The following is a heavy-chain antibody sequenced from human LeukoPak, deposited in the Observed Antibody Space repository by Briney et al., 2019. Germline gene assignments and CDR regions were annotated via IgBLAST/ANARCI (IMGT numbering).Heavy chain of an antibody. D-gene: IGHD3-16*01. CDR2: ISGTSSYM. CDR1: GFNFRDYS. CDR3: VKDQDDGGR. J-gene: IGHJ4*02. V-gene: IGHV3-21*01. Sequence: GGSLRLSCVAYGFNFRDYSMNWVRQAPGKGLDWVSGISGTSSYMYYGDSVKGRFTVSRDNAKNTLYLQMNSLRAEDTAVYYCVKDQDDGGRWGQGTLVTVSS.